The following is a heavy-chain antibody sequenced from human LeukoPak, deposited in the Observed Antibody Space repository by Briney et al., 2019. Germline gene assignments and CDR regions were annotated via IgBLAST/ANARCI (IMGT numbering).Heavy chain of an antibody. Sequence: NTSETLSLTCAVYGGSFSGYHRSWIRQPPGKGLEWIGEISHNGVTNYKSSLKSRLTIAIDTSKNQLSLKLSSVTAADTAVYYCARGNWNGRRYLDLWGRGSLVTVSS. CDR2: ISHNGVT. D-gene: IGHD1-20*01. V-gene: IGHV4-34*01. CDR3: ARGNWNGRRYLDL. J-gene: IGHJ2*01. CDR1: GGSFSGYH.